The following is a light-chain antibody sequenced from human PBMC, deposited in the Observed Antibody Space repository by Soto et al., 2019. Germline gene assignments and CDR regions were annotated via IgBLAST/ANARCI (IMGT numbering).Light chain of an antibody. V-gene: IGKV2-28*01. Sequence: DIVMTQSPLSLPVTPGEPASISCRSSQSLLHSNGYNYLDWYLQKPGQSPQLLIYLGSNRASGVPERVSGRGSGTDFTLKISRVEAEDVGVYYCMQALQTPYTFGQGTKLEIK. CDR3: MQALQTPYT. CDR2: LGS. CDR1: QSLLHSNGYNY. J-gene: IGKJ2*01.